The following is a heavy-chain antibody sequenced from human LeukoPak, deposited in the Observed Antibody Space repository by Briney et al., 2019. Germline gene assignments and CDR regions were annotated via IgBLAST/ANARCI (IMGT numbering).Heavy chain of an antibody. CDR2: IRSKAYGGTT. CDR1: GFTFGDYV. D-gene: IGHD3-16*01. J-gene: IGHJ5*02. CDR3: TRDRFYVWFDP. Sequence: GGSLRLSCTASGFTFGDYVMSWVRQAPGKGLEWVGFIRSKAYGGTTKNAASVKGRFTISRDDSRSIAYLQMNSLKTEDTAVYYCTRDRFYVWFDPWGQGTLVTVSS. V-gene: IGHV3-49*04.